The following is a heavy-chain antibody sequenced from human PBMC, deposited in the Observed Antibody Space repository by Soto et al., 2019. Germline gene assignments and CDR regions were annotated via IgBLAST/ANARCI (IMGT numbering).Heavy chain of an antibody. Sequence: EASVKVSCKASGYTFTGYYMHWVRQAPGQGLEWMGWINPNSGGTNYAQKFQGWVTMTRDTSISTAYMELSRLRSDDTAVYYCARGIPAAGNDAFDIWGQGTMVTVSS. D-gene: IGHD6-13*01. CDR1: GYTFTGYY. J-gene: IGHJ3*02. CDR2: INPNSGGT. V-gene: IGHV1-2*04. CDR3: ARGIPAAGNDAFDI.